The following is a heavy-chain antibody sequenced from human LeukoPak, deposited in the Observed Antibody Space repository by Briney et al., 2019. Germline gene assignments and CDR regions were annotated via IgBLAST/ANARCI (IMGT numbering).Heavy chain of an antibody. V-gene: IGHV1-8*02. CDR3: ARGVEPMGYSGYEVPDAFDI. CDR2: MNPNSGNT. J-gene: IGHJ3*02. CDR1: GYTFTSYD. Sequence: ASVKVSCKASGYTFTSYDINWVRQATGQGLEWMGWMNPNSGNTGYAQKFQGRVTITRNTSISTAYMELSSLRSEDTAVYYCARGVEPMGYSGYEVPDAFDIWGQGTMVTVSS. D-gene: IGHD5-12*01.